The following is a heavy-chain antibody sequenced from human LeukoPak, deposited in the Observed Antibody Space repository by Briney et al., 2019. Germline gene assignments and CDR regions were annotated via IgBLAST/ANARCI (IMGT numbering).Heavy chain of an antibody. CDR2: ISPIFGTA. CDR3: ALELPHLDY. Sequence: SVKVSCKASGGTFSSYAISWVRQAPGQGLEWVGGISPIFGTANYAQKFQGRVTITTDESTSTAYMELSSLISEDTAVYYCALELPHLDYWGQGTLVTVSS. J-gene: IGHJ4*02. D-gene: IGHD1-7*01. CDR1: GGTFSSYA. V-gene: IGHV1-69*05.